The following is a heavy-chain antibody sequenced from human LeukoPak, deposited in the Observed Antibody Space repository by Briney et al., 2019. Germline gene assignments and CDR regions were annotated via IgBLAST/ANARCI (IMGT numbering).Heavy chain of an antibody. CDR2: ISSSISYI. V-gene: IGHV3-21*01. Sequence: GGSLRLSCAASGFTFRSYTMNWVRRAPGEGLEWVSSISSSISYIYYAHSVKGGFTISRDNAKNSLYLQMNSLRAEDTAVYYCARDGMIRPYWGQGTLVTVSS. CDR3: ARDGMIRPY. D-gene: IGHD3-16*01. J-gene: IGHJ4*02. CDR1: GFTFRSYT.